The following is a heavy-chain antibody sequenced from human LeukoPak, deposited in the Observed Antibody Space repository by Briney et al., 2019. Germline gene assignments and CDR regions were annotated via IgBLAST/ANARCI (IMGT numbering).Heavy chain of an antibody. J-gene: IGHJ3*02. CDR3: ARSSGRGGRRPGAFDI. CDR2: IYTSGST. V-gene: IGHV4-4*07. CDR1: GGSISSYY. Sequence: PETLSLTCTVSGGSISSYYWSWIRQPAGKGLEWIGRIYTSGSTNYNPSLKSRVTMSVDTSKNQFSLKLSSVTAADTAVYYWARSSGRGGRRPGAFDIWGQGTMVTVSS. D-gene: IGHD3-10*01.